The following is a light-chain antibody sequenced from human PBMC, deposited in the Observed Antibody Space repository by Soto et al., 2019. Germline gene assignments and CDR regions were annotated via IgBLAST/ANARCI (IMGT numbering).Light chain of an antibody. CDR3: MQRTHVSIT. V-gene: IGKV2D-29*01. Sequence: DIVVTQTPLSLSVTPGQPASMSCKSSQSLLYGDGKNYLYWYLQRPGQPPQLLIYDASNRFSGVPDRVSGSGSGTDFTLKISRVEADDVGVYYCMQRTHVSITFGQGTRLEIK. CDR2: DAS. CDR1: QSLLYGDGKNY. J-gene: IGKJ5*01.